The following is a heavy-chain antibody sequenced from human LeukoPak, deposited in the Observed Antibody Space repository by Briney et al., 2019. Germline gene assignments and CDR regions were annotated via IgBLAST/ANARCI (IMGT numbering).Heavy chain of an antibody. D-gene: IGHD4-11*01. CDR2: ISWNSGRI. V-gene: IGHV3-9*01. Sequence: SLRLSCAASGFTFDDYAMHWVRQVPGKGLEWVSGISWNSGRIDYADSVKGRFTVSRDNSRNTVYLQMSSLRAEDTAVYYCAREGTVTTTFDYWGQGTLVTVSS. CDR3: AREGTVTTTFDY. CDR1: GFTFDDYA. J-gene: IGHJ4*02.